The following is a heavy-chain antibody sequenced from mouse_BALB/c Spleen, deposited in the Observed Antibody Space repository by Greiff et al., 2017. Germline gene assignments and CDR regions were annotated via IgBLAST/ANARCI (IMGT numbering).Heavy chain of an antibody. J-gene: IGHJ2*01. D-gene: IGHD3-1*01. CDR1: GFTFSSFG. Sequence: EEQGVESGGGLVQPGGSRKLSCAVSGFTFSSFGIHWVRQALEKGLEWFAYISSGSSTIYYADTVKGRVTISRDNPKNTLFLQMTSLRSEDTAMYYCARSGSGYLYYFDYWGQGTTLTVSS. CDR2: ISSGSSTI. V-gene: IGHV5-17*02. CDR3: ARSGSGYLYYFDY.